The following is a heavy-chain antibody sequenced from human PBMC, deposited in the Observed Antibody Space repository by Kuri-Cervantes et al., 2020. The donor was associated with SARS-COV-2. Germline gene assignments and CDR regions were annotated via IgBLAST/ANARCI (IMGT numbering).Heavy chain of an antibody. D-gene: IGHD6-19*01. CDR1: GSAFGSHA. CDR2: IRGSGGST. J-gene: IGHJ4*02. Sequence: GGSLRLSSAASGSAFGSHAMSWVRQVPGKGLGWVSAIRGSGGSTYYADSVKGRFTISRDNSKNTLYLQMNSLRAEDTAVYYCAKGAAEGGSGWLFDYWGQGTLVTVSS. CDR3: AKGAAEGGSGWLFDY. V-gene: IGHV3-23*01.